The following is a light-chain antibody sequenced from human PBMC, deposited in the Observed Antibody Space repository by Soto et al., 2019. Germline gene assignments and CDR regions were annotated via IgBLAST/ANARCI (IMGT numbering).Light chain of an antibody. CDR1: ISNIGSTY. CDR2: RNN. CDR3: AAWDDTVRNYV. J-gene: IGLJ1*01. Sequence: QSVLTQPPSVSGTPGQRVTSSCSGSISNIGSTYVSWFQQLPGTAPKVLSSRNNQRPSGVPDRFSGSKSGTSASLAISGLRFEDEAEYYCAAWDDTVRNYVFGTGTKVTVL. V-gene: IGLV1-47*01.